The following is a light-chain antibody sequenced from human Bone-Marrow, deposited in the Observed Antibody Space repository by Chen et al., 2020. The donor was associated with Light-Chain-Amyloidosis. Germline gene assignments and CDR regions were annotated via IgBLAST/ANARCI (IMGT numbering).Light chain of an antibody. CDR2: WAS. V-gene: IGKV4-1*01. CDR1: QSLLSKNKNY. Sequence: DIAMSQSPDSLAVSLGERDTIHCKSSQSLLSKNKNYLVWYQQKPGQPPKLLISWASTRESGVPDRFSGSGSGTDFTLTISSLQAEDVAVYYCQQCYGSPLTFGGGTKVEIK. J-gene: IGKJ4*01. CDR3: QQCYGSPLT.